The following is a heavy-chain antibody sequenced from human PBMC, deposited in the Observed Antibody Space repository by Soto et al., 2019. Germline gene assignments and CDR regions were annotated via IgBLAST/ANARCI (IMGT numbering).Heavy chain of an antibody. Sequence: QVQLVQSGAEVKTPGSSVKVSCKASGGTLSDYAISWVRQAPGQGLEWMGGIMPTVDSANYAQNFQGRLTISADESKSKANLELSSLRSDDTAVYYCAVAAVREIMAQESSGMAVWGQGTTVIVSS. D-gene: IGHD3-10*01. V-gene: IGHV1-69*01. CDR3: AVAAVREIMAQESSGMAV. CDR2: IMPTVDSA. CDR1: GGTLSDYA. J-gene: IGHJ6*02.